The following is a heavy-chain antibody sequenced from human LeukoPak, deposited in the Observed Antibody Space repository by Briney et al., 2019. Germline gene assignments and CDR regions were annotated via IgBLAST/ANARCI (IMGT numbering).Heavy chain of an antibody. CDR2: ISSSGSTI. CDR3: AKDYGSGSYYHYRYFDY. V-gene: IGHV3-48*03. Sequence: GGSLRLSCAASGFTFSSYEMNWVRQAPGKGLEWVSYISSSGSTIYYADSVKGRFTISRDNAKNSLYLQMNSLRAEDTALYYCAKDYGSGSYYHYRYFDYWGQGTQVTVSS. D-gene: IGHD3-10*01. J-gene: IGHJ4*02. CDR1: GFTFSSYE.